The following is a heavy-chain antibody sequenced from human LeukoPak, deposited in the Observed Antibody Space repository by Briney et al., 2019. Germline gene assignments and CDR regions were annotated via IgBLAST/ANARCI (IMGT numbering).Heavy chain of an antibody. D-gene: IGHD2-15*01. Sequence: GASVKVSCKASGYTFTGYYMHWVRQAPGQGLEWMGIINPSGGSTSYAQKFQGRVTMTRDTSTSTVYMELSSLRSEDTAVYYCASIPATATQVDYWGQGTLVTVSS. CDR2: INPSGGST. CDR1: GYTFTGYY. J-gene: IGHJ4*02. CDR3: ASIPATATQVDY. V-gene: IGHV1-46*01.